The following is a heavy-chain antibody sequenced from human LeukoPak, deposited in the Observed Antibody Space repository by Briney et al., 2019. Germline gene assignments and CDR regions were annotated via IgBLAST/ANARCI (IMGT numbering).Heavy chain of an antibody. CDR1: GESFSDYY. D-gene: IGHD3-10*01. V-gene: IGHV4-34*01. CDR2: INHSGST. Sequence: PSETLSLTCAVYGESFSDYYWSWIRQPPGKGLEWIGEINHSGSTNYNPSLNSRVTISLDTSQYQFSLRLSSVTAADTAVYYCARLGRWFGQFYMDVWGKGTTITISS. CDR3: ARLGRWFGQFYMDV. J-gene: IGHJ6*03.